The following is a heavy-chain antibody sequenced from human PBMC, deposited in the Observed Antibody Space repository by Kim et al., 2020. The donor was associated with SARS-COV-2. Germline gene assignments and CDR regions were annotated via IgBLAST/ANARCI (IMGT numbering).Heavy chain of an antibody. CDR3: TQGYCRYGTCGEVE. CDR2: ISGDSVYT. V-gene: IGHV3-9*01. D-gene: IGHD2-15*01. CDR1: GFSFDDYN. J-gene: IGHJ4*02. Sequence: GGSLRLSCTVSGFSFDDYNMEWVRQAPGKGLEWVSGISGDSVYTNYADSVKGRFTISRDNAKNSLYLEMNSLRPEDTALYFCTQGYCRYGTCGEVEWGQGTLVTVSS.